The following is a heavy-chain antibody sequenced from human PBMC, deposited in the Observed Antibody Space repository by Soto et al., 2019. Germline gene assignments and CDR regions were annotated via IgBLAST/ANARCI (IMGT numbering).Heavy chain of an antibody. D-gene: IGHD5-18*01. CDR1: GFIFNNYA. Sequence: AGGSLRLSCAASGFIFNNYAMHWVRQAPGKGLEWVAFISYDGSSNYYADSVTGRFTISRDSSRNTLNLQMNSLRAEDTAVYYCARGDGYIYGNTFDSWGQGTLVTVSS. V-gene: IGHV3-30-3*01. CDR3: ARGDGYIYGNTFDS. J-gene: IGHJ4*02. CDR2: ISYDGSSN.